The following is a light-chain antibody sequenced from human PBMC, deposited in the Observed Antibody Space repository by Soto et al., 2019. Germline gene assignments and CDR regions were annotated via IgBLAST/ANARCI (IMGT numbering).Light chain of an antibody. CDR1: QPIRSS. CDR3: LQDATYPWT. J-gene: IGKJ1*01. CDR2: DAS. V-gene: IGKV1-6*01. Sequence: NQMTQSPSSLSASLGDTVTINCRASQPIRSSLVWYQQKSGRAPNLLISDASSLHSGVPSRFSGSGFGTHFNLTISGLQSEDFGTYYCLQDATYPWTFGQGTRVDVK.